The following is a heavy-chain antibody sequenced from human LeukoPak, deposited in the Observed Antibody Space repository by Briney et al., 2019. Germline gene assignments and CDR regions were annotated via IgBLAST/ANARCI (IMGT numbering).Heavy chain of an antibody. CDR3: ARTYCGGDCYSDY. CDR1: GGSISSYY. V-gene: IGHV4-59*01. D-gene: IGHD2-21*02. J-gene: IGHJ4*02. Sequence: PSETLSLTCTVSGGSISSYYWSWLRQPPGKGLEWIGYIYYSGSTNYNPSLKSRVTISVDTSKNQFSLKLSSVTAADTAVYYCARTYCGGDCYSDYWGQGTLVTISS. CDR2: IYYSGST.